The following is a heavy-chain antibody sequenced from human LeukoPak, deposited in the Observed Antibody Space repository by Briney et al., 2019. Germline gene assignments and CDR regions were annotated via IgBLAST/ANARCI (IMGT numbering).Heavy chain of an antibody. CDR3: ARDSSLRFLEWLLGYFDY. V-gene: IGHV3-21*01. CDR1: GFTFSSYS. D-gene: IGHD3-3*01. CDR2: ISSSSSYI. Sequence: PGGSLRLSCAASGFTFSSYSMNWVRQAPGKGLGWVSSISSSSSYIYYADSVKGRFTISRDNAKNSLYLQMNSLRAEDTAVYYCARDSSLRFLEWLLGYFDYWGQGTLVTVSS. J-gene: IGHJ4*02.